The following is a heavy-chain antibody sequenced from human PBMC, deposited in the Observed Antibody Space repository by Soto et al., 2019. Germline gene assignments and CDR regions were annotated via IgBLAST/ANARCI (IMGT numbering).Heavy chain of an antibody. CDR3: ARADRNGYGLGSYHFAYYYGMDV. J-gene: IGHJ6*02. CDR2: INHSGST. V-gene: IGHV4-34*01. D-gene: IGHD3-10*01. Sequence: SETLSLTCAVYGGSSSGYYWRCIRQPPGKGLEWIGEINHSGSTNYNPSLKSRVTISVDTSKNQFSLKLSSVTAADTAVYYCARADRNGYGLGSYHFAYYYGMDVWGQGTTVT. CDR1: GGSSSGYY.